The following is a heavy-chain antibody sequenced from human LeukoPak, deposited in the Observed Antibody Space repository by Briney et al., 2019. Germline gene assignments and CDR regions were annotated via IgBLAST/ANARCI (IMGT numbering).Heavy chain of an antibody. CDR2: INPTGGST. CDR1: GYTFTSYY. D-gene: IGHD5-24*01. CDR3: ARGAPDGYNPSYPFDY. V-gene: IGHV1-46*01. Sequence: ASVKVSCKASGYTFTSYYMHWVRQAPGQGLEWMGLINPTGGSTGYAQKFQGRVTMTTDTSTSTAYMELSSLRSEDTAVYYCARGAPDGYNPSYPFDYWGQGTLVTVSS. J-gene: IGHJ4*02.